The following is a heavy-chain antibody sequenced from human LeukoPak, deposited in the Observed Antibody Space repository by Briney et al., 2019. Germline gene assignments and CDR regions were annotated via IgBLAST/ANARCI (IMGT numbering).Heavy chain of an antibody. CDR2: ISGSGGST. D-gene: IGHD3-10*01. V-gene: IGHV3-23*01. J-gene: IGHJ5*02. CDR1: GFTFSRYP. Sequence: GGSLRLSCAASGFTFSRYPMSGVRQAPGKGLEWVSAISGSGGSTYYADSVKGRFTISRDNSKNTLYLQMNSLRAEDTAVYYCAKMVMVRGRGFWPWGQGTLVTVSS. CDR3: AKMVMVRGRGFWP.